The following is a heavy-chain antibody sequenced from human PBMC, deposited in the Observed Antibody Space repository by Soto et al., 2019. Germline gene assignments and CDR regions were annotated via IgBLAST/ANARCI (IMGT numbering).Heavy chain of an antibody. CDR1: GYSFSSYW. CDR2: IYPGDSDT. Sequence: ESVKSSCKGSGYSFSSYWIGWVRQMPGKGLEWMGIIYPGDSDTRYSPSFQGQVTISADKSISTAYLQWSSLKASDTAMYYCARQGGVGATYYYYGMDVWGQGTTVTVSS. J-gene: IGHJ6*02. V-gene: IGHV5-51*01. CDR3: ARQGGVGATYYYYGMDV. D-gene: IGHD1-26*01.